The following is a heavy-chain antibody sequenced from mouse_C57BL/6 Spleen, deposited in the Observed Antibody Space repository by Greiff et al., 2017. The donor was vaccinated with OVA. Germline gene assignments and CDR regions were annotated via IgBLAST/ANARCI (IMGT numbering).Heavy chain of an antibody. CDR1: GYTFTSYW. D-gene: IGHD1-1*01. CDR3: ARRDGSSYHWYFDV. CDR2: IDPSDSYT. Sequence: VQLQQPGAELVKPGASVKLSCKASGYTFTSYWMQWVNQRPGQGLEWIGEIDPSDSYTNYNQKFKGKVTLTVDTSSSKAYMQLSSLTSDDSAVNYCARRDGSSYHWYFDVWGTGTTVTVSS. J-gene: IGHJ1*03. V-gene: IGHV1-50*01.